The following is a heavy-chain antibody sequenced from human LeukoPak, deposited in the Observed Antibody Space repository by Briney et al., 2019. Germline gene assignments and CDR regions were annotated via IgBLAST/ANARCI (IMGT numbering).Heavy chain of an antibody. CDR3: AKAVRFWDFDL. D-gene: IGHD6-19*01. J-gene: IGHJ2*01. CDR2: INQDGSEI. Sequence: GGSLRLSCAASGFTFSNYWMRWVRQAPGKGLEWLANINQDGSEIYYVDSVKGRFTISRENSKNTLYMQMNSLRAEDTAVYYCAKAVRFWDFDLWGRGTLVTVSS. CDR1: GFTFSNYW. V-gene: IGHV3-7*03.